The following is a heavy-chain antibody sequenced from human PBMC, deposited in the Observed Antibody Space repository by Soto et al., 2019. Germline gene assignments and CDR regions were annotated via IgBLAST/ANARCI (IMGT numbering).Heavy chain of an antibody. J-gene: IGHJ4*02. V-gene: IGHV3-53*01. CDR2: FYKGGST. CDR1: GFTASTSY. CDR3: ARGYGSSSYFVAY. Sequence: GGSLRLSCGASGFTASTSYMSWVRQAPGKGLEWVSIFYKGGSTYYADSVKGRFTLSRDNSKNTLYLQMNSLRAEDTAIYYCARGYGSSSYFVAYWGQGIQVTVSS. D-gene: IGHD6-13*01.